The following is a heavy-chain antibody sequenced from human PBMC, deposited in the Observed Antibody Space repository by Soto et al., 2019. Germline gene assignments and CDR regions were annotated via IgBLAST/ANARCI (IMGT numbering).Heavy chain of an antibody. J-gene: IGHJ4*02. V-gene: IGHV3-23*01. CDR2: ISGSGGST. CDR3: AKVEDCSSTSCYSYDY. CDR1: GFTFSSYA. D-gene: IGHD2-2*01. Sequence: ESLKISCAASGFTFSSYAMSWVRQAPGKGLEWVSAISGSGGSTYYADSVKGRFTISRDNSKNTLYLQMNSLRAEDTAVYYCAKVEDCSSTSCYSYDYWGQGTLVTVSS.